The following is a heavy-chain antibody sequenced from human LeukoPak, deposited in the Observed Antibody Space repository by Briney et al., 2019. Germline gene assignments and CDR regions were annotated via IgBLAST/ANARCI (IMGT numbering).Heavy chain of an antibody. J-gene: IGHJ4*02. V-gene: IGHV3-21*01. CDR2: ISSSSSYI. CDR3: ARWEAVATGADY. D-gene: IGHD5-12*01. CDR1: GFTFSSYS. Sequence: GSLRLSCAASGFTFSSYSMNWVRQAPGKGLEWVSSISSSSSYIYYADSVKGRFTISRDNAKNSLYLQMNSLRAEDTAVYYCARWEAVATGADYWGQGTLVTVSS.